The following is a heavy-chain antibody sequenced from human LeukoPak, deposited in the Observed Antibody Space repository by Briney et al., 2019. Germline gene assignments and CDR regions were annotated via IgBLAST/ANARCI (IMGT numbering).Heavy chain of an antibody. D-gene: IGHD5-18*01. V-gene: IGHV4-39*01. CDR3: ARHVDTDMLTGAFDI. Sequence: SETLSLTCTVSGGSISSSSCYWGWIRQPPGKGLEWNGSLYYSGTTYYNPSLKSRVTISVDTSKNQFSLKLSSVTAADTAVYYCARHVDTDMLTGAFDIWGQGTMVTVSS. CDR2: LYYSGTT. CDR1: GGSISSSSCY. J-gene: IGHJ3*02.